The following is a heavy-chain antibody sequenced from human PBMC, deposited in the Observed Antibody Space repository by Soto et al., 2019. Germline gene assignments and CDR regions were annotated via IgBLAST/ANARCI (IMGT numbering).Heavy chain of an antibody. Sequence: SETLSLTCAVYGGSFSGYYWSWIRQPPGKGLEWIGEINHSGSTNYNPSLKSRVTISVDTSKNQFSLKLSSVTAADTAVYYCARSEASYFDYWGQGTLVTVSS. CDR2: INHSGST. CDR3: ARSEASYFDY. V-gene: IGHV4-34*01. CDR1: GGSFSGYY. J-gene: IGHJ4*02.